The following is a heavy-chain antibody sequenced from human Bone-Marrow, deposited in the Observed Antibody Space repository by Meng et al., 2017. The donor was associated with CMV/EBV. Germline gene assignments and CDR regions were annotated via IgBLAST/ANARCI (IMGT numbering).Heavy chain of an antibody. CDR1: GFTFSSYA. D-gene: IGHD2-2*01. CDR3: ARGYCSSTSCHDLYYFDY. J-gene: IGHJ4*02. CDR2: ISYDGRNK. V-gene: IGHV3-30*04. Sequence: GGSLRPSCAPSGFTFSSYATHWVRQAPGKGLEWVAVISYDGRNKYYADSVKGRFTISRDNSKNTLYLQMNSLRAEDTAVYYCARGYCSSTSCHDLYYFDYWGQGTLVTVSS.